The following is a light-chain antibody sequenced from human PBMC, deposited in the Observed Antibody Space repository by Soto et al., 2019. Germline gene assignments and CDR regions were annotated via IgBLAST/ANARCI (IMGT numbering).Light chain of an antibody. Sequence: EIALTQSPATLSLSPGEGATLSCKASQSVSRSLAWYIQKPGQAPRLLIYDTSKRASGIPARFSGSGSGKDFTLTISSLEPEDFAVYYCQQRGNWPPTFGGGTRVEVK. CDR2: DTS. V-gene: IGKV3-11*01. J-gene: IGKJ4*01. CDR3: QQRGNWPPT. CDR1: QSVSRS.